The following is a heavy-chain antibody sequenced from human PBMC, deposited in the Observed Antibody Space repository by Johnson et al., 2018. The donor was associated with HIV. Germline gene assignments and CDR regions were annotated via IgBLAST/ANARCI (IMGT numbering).Heavy chain of an antibody. CDR3: ARPDGAVASDFNAFDI. CDR2: ISPSDSTI. Sequence: QVQLVESGGGLAKPAWSPRLSCAASGFTFSDYYMSWIRQAPGKGLEWVSYISPSDSTIYYADSVKGRFTISRDNAKNSLYLQMNSLRAEDTAMYYCARPDGAVASDFNAFDIWGQGTMVTVSS. CDR1: GFTFSDYY. V-gene: IGHV3-11*01. J-gene: IGHJ3*02. D-gene: IGHD6-19*01.